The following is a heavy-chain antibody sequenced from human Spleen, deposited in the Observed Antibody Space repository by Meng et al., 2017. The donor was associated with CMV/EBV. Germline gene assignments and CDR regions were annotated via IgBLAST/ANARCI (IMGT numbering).Heavy chain of an antibody. Sequence: SETLSLTCSVSGGSINSYYWGWIRQPPGKGLEWIGYIYYSGSTNYNPSLKSRVTISVDTSKNQFSLKLSSVTAADTAVYYCARVDTAMGPTYYYYGMDVWGQGTTVTVSS. CDR3: ARVDTAMGPTYYYYGMDV. V-gene: IGHV4-59*01. J-gene: IGHJ6*02. CDR1: GGSINSYY. D-gene: IGHD5-18*01. CDR2: IYYSGST.